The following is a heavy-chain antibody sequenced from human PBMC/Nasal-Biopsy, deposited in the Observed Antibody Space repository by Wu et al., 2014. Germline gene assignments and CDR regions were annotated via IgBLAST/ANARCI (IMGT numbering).Heavy chain of an antibody. V-gene: IGHV3-33*01. CDR1: GFIFNNYG. J-gene: IGHJ4*02. CDR3: TRDGGSYSEGEFDF. Sequence: LRLSCAASGFIFNNYGMHWVRQAPGKGLEWVALIWYDGIDKYYADSVKGRFSISRDTSKNRLDLQMNSLRVEDTAVYYCTRDGGSYSEGEFDFWGQGTLVT. D-gene: IGHD1-26*01. CDR2: IWYDGIDK.